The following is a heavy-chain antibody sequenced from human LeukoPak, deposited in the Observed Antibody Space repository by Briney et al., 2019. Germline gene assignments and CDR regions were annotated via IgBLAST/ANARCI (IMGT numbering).Heavy chain of an antibody. CDR3: ARRGSMGGSFVGAFDI. CDR1: GDSFSRITYS. V-gene: IGHV4-39*01. Sequence: SQTLSLTCTVSGDSFSRITYSWGWIRQPPGKGLEWIGSIYYTGRTFYNPSLKRRVTISVDTSKNQFSLKLSSVPPADTAVYYCARRGSMGGSFVGAFDIWGQGTMVTVSS. CDR2: IYYTGRT. J-gene: IGHJ3*02. D-gene: IGHD1-26*01.